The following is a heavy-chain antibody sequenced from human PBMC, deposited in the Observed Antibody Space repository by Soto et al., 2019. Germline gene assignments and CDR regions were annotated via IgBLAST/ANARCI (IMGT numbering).Heavy chain of an antibody. J-gene: IGHJ4*02. CDR1: GGSISSGHYY. V-gene: IGHV4-31*03. D-gene: IGHD3-22*01. Sequence: ASETLSLTCTVSGGSISSGHYYWSWIRQHPGKGLEWIGFIYDSGSTYYNPSLKSRVSISRDTSQNQFSLKLTSVTAADTAVYYCARDDSSGYYALLYWGQGTLVTVSS. CDR3: ARDDSSGYYALLY. CDR2: IYDSGST.